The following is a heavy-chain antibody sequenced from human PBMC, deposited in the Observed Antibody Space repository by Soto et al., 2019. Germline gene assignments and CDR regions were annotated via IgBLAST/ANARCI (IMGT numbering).Heavy chain of an antibody. CDR2: IKEDGSEQ. CDR3: ARLTAAGGVDQFDY. V-gene: IGHV3-7*05. Sequence: EVQLEESGGGLVQPGGSLRLSCAASGFTFSSYWMTWVRQAPGRGLEWVANIKEDGSEQYQVDSVKGRFTFSRDNAKKTLYLQMSSLRVEDTAVYYCARLTAAGGVDQFDYWGQGTLDTVSS. D-gene: IGHD6-13*01. CDR1: GFTFSSYW. J-gene: IGHJ4*02.